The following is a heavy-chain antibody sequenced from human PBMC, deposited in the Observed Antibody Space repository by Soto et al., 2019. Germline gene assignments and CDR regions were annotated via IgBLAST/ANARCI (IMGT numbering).Heavy chain of an antibody. CDR3: ARGPEMATSAFDY. CDR2: INHSGST. Sequence: SXTLSLTCAVYGGSFSGYYCSWINQPPGKGLEWIGEINHSGSTNYNPSLKSRVTISVDTSKNQFSLKLSSVNAADTAVYYCARGPEMATSAFDYWGQGTLVTVSS. V-gene: IGHV4-34*01. J-gene: IGHJ4*02. D-gene: IGHD5-12*01. CDR1: GGSFSGYY.